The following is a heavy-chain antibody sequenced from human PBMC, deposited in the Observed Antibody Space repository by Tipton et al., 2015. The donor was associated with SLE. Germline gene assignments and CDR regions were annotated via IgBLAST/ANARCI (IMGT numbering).Heavy chain of an antibody. CDR1: GFTSSSYE. Sequence: VQLVQSGGGLVQPGGSLRLSCAAPGFTSSSYEVNWVRQAPGKGLEWVSYISDGGSHMYYADSVRGRFTISRDTAKNSLYLQMNSLRAEDTAVYYCVRDAHLGGDKLDVWGQGPTVTVSS. J-gene: IGHJ6*02. V-gene: IGHV3-48*03. D-gene: IGHD2-21*01. CDR3: VRDAHLGGDKLDV. CDR2: ISDGGSHM.